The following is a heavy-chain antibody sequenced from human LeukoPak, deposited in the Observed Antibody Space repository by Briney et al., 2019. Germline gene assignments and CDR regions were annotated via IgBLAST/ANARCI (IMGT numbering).Heavy chain of an antibody. CDR3: ARQVYPTYYYYMDV. Sequence: PSETLSLTCTVSGGSISSYYWSWIRQPPGKGLEWIGYIYYSGSTNYYPSLKSRVTISIDTSKNQFSLKLSSVTAADTAVYYCARQVYPTYYYYMDVWGKGTTVIVSS. CDR1: GGSISSYY. J-gene: IGHJ6*03. D-gene: IGHD5/OR15-5a*01. CDR2: IYYSGST. V-gene: IGHV4-59*01.